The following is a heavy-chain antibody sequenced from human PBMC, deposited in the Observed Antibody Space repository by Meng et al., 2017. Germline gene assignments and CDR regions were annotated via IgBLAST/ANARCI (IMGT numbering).Heavy chain of an antibody. CDR2: IDHSGST. CDR1: GGSFSGYY. CDR3: ARGRYFDWLSYRYYFDY. V-gene: IGHV4-34*01. J-gene: IGHJ4*02. Sequence: QVPLQQWGAGLLKPSDTLSLTCAVYGGSFSGYYWSWIRQPPGKGLEWIGEIDHSGSTNYNPSLKSRVTISVDTSKNQFSLKLSSVTAADTAVYYCARGRYFDWLSYRYYFDYWGQGTLVTVSS. D-gene: IGHD3-9*01.